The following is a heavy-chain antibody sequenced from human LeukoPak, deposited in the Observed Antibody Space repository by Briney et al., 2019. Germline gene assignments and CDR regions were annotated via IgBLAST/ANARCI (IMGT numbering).Heavy chain of an antibody. Sequence: GGSLRLSCAASGFTFSSYSMVWVRQAPGKGLEYVSGITSNGGTTYYGNSVKGRFAISRDNSKDTLYLQMGSLRTEDMAVYYCARGIRWASDYWGQGTPVTVAS. V-gene: IGHV3-64*01. CDR2: ITSNGGTT. J-gene: IGHJ4*02. D-gene: IGHD4-23*01. CDR3: ARGIRWASDY. CDR1: GFTFSSYS.